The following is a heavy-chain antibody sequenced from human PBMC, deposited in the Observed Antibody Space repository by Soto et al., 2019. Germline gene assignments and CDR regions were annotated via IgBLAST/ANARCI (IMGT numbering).Heavy chain of an antibody. CDR2: ISYDGSNK. CDR3: ARELSGDGVGFDY. CDR1: GFTFSSYA. J-gene: IGHJ4*02. Sequence: GGSLRLSCAASGFTFSSYAMHWVRQAPGKGLEWVAVISYDGSNKYYADSVKGRFTISRDNSKNTLYLQMNSLRAEDTAVYYCARELSGDGVGFDYWGQGTLVTVSS. V-gene: IGHV3-30-3*01. D-gene: IGHD3-10*01.